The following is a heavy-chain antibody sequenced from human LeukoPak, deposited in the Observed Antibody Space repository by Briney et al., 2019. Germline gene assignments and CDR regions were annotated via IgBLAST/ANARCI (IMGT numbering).Heavy chain of an antibody. J-gene: IGHJ4*02. V-gene: IGHV4-30-4*01. D-gene: IGHD3-10*01. CDR3: ARKFWFGESLDY. Sequence: PSETLSLTCTVSGGSISSGDYYWSWIRQPPGKGLEWIGYIYYSGGTYYNPSLKSRVTISVDTSKNQFSLKLSSVTAADTAVYYCARKFWFGESLDYWGQGTLVTVSS. CDR1: GGSISSGDYY. CDR2: IYYSGGT.